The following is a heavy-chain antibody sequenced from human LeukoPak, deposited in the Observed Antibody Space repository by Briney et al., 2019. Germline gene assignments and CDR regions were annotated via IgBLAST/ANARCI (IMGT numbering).Heavy chain of an antibody. D-gene: IGHD4-17*01. V-gene: IGHV4-38-2*02. CDR2: IYHSGGT. Sequence: SETLSLTCTVSGYSISSAYYWAWIRQPPGKGLEWIGSIYHSGGTYYNPSLKSRVTISVDTSKTQFSLKLSSVTAADTAVYYCARDLTVTPYYFDYWGQGTLVTVSS. J-gene: IGHJ4*02. CDR3: ARDLTVTPYYFDY. CDR1: GYSISSAYY.